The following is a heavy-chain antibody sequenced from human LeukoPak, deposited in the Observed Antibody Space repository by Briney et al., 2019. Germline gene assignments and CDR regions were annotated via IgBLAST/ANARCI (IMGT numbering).Heavy chain of an antibody. V-gene: IGHV3-7*01. CDR1: GFTFSTYW. Sequence: GPLRLSCAASGFTFSTYWMSWVRQAPGKRLEWAANINQDGSEKYYVDTVKGRFTISRDNAKNSVYLQMNSLRAEDTAVYYCAKGSRIYDYVWTFDYWGQGTLVTVSS. CDR3: AKGSRIYDYVWTFDY. D-gene: IGHD3-16*01. J-gene: IGHJ4*02. CDR2: INQDGSEK.